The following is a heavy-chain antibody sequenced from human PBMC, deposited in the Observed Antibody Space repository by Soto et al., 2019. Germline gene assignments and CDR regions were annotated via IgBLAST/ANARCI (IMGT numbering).Heavy chain of an antibody. CDR3: ARASYCSGGTCTNWFHP. CDR1: GYTFNDYG. CDR2: ISTSIGHT. Sequence: QLVQSGAEVKKPGASVKVSCKASGYTFNDYGITWVRQAAGQGLEWVGWISTSIGHTNYAHSFQGRVTLTTDTSTATAHMELRSLTADDTAIYYCARASYCSGGTCTNWFHPWGQGTQVTVSS. J-gene: IGHJ5*02. D-gene: IGHD2-15*01. V-gene: IGHV1-18*01.